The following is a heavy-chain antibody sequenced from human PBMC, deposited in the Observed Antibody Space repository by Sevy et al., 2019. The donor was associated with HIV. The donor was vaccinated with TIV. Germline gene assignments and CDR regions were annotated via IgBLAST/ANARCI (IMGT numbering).Heavy chain of an antibody. Sequence: ASVKVSCKTTGYMFTDFYINWVRLAPGQGLEWVGWINPDNGDTDYGQKFQGRVTMTRDTSLISAYMELGSLRSDETAIYYCARNLAIFGVQNGLDVWGQGTSVTVSS. D-gene: IGHD3-3*01. J-gene: IGHJ6*02. CDR2: INPDNGDT. CDR3: ARNLAIFGVQNGLDV. V-gene: IGHV1-2*02. CDR1: GYMFTDFY.